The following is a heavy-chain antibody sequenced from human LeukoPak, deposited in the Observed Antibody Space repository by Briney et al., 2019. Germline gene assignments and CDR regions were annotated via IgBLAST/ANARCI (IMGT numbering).Heavy chain of an antibody. CDR2: ISFDGGNK. CDR3: AKIPQVGTVTVPNFDH. CDR1: GFTFHTFG. V-gene: IGHV3-30*18. Sequence: GGSLRLSCAVSGFTFHTFGIHWVRQTPGKGLEWVALISFDGGNKYYTDSVKGRFTISRDNPKNTLHPLMNNLRVEDTAIYHCAKIPQVGTVTVPNFDHWGHGTLVTVS. D-gene: IGHD3/OR15-3a*01. J-gene: IGHJ4*01.